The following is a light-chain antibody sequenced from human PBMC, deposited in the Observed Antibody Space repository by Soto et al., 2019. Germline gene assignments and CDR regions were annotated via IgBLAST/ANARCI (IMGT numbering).Light chain of an antibody. J-gene: IGLJ3*02. V-gene: IGLV2-14*01. CDR2: EVT. CDR1: SSDIGGYNY. Sequence: QAVVTQPASVSGSPGQSITMSCTGASSDIGGYNYVSWYRQHPGEAPKLMIYEVTNRPSGVSNRFSGSKSGNTASLTISGLQAEDEADYYCCSYTSSGTPVFGGGTKLTVL. CDR3: CSYTSSGTPV.